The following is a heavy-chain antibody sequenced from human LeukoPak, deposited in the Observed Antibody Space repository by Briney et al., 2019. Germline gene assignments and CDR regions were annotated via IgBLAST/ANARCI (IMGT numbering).Heavy chain of an antibody. V-gene: IGHV4-38-2*01. CDR2: IYHSGST. CDR3: ARRRITMVRGEGWFDP. Sequence: SETLSLTCAVSGYSISSGYHWGWIRQPPGKGLEWIGSIYHSGSTYYNPSLKSRVTISVDTSKNQFSLKLSSVTAADTAVYYCARRRITMVRGEGWFDPWGQGTLVTVSS. J-gene: IGHJ5*02. D-gene: IGHD3-10*01. CDR1: GYSISSGYH.